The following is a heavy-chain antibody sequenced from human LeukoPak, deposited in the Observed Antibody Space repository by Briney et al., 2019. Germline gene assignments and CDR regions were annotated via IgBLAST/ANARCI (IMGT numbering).Heavy chain of an antibody. D-gene: IGHD3-22*01. CDR3: TRAYDRFPNY. J-gene: IGHJ4*02. CDR1: GFTFSGSA. Sequence: GGSLKLSCAASGFTFSGSAMHWVRQASGKGLEWVGRIRSKANSYATAYAASVKGRFTISRDDSKNTAYLQMNSLKTEDTAVYYSTRAYDRFPNYWGQGTLVTVSS. V-gene: IGHV3-73*01. CDR2: IRSKANSYAT.